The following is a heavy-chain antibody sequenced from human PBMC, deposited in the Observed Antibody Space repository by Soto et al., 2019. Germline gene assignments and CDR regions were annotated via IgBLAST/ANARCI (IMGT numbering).Heavy chain of an antibody. V-gene: IGHV3-9*01. CDR2: ISWNSGSI. Sequence: EVQLVESGGGLVQPGRSLRLSCAASGFTFDDYAMHWVRQAPGKGLEWVSGISWNSGSIGYADSVKGRFTISRDNAKNSLYLQMNSLRAEDTALYYCAKDGGYSSGCIDYWGQGTLVTVSS. CDR3: AKDGGYSSGCIDY. J-gene: IGHJ4*02. D-gene: IGHD6-19*01. CDR1: GFTFDDYA.